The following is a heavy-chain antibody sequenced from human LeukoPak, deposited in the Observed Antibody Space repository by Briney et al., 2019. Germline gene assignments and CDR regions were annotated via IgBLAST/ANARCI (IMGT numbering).Heavy chain of an antibody. J-gene: IGHJ4*02. V-gene: IGHV3-21*01. CDR2: ISSSSSYI. CDR3: AKDHPQKYYYDSSGPDY. CDR1: GFTFSSYS. Sequence: GGSLRLSCAASGFTFSSYSMNWVRQAPGKGLEWVSSISSSSSYIYYADSVKGRFTISRDNAKNSLYLQMNSLRAEDTAVYYCAKDHPQKYYYDSSGPDYWGPGTLVTVSS. D-gene: IGHD3-22*01.